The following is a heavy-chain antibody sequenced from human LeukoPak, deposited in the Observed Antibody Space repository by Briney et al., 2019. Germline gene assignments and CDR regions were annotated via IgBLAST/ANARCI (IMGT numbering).Heavy chain of an antibody. CDR1: GVSISSYY. CDR3: ARLSSSWYDGDY. CDR2: IYYSGST. Sequence: SETLSLTCTVSGVSISSYYWSWIRQPPGKGLEWIGYIYYSGSTNYNSSLKSRVTISVDTSKNQFSLRLTSVTAADTAVYYCARLSSSWYDGDYWGQGTLVTVSS. J-gene: IGHJ4*02. V-gene: IGHV4-59*01. D-gene: IGHD6-13*01.